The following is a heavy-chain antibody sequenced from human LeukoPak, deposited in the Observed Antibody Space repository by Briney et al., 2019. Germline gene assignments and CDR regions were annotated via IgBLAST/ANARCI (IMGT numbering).Heavy chain of an antibody. CDR2: ISAYSGHT. V-gene: IGHV1-18*01. Sequence: ASVKVSCKASGYTFTTYGISWVRQAPGQGLEWMGWISAYSGHTNYAQMFQGRVTMTTDTSTSTAYMELGSLRSDDTAVYYCARASVVAAGTRYFLHWGQGTLVTVSS. CDR3: ARASVVAAGTRYFLH. D-gene: IGHD6-13*01. CDR1: GYTFTTYG. J-gene: IGHJ1*01.